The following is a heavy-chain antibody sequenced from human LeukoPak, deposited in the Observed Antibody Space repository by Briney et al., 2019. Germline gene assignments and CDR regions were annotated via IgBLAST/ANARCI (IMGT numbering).Heavy chain of an antibody. V-gene: IGHV4-38-2*01. D-gene: IGHD3-10*01. Sequence: SETLSLTCGVSGYSIIRGYYWAWIRQPPGKRLEWIGTIYHTGSTYYTPSLGSRVTISVDTSKNEFSLNLNSVTAADTAVYYCARACCIITSGIDYWGQGALVTVSS. CDR1: GYSIIRGYY. CDR3: ARACCIITSGIDY. CDR2: IYHTGST. J-gene: IGHJ4*02.